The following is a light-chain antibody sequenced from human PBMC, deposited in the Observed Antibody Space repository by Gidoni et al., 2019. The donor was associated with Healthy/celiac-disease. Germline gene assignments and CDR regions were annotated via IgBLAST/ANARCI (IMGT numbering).Light chain of an antibody. CDR1: QSVSSTY. CDR3: QQYGSSPET. Sequence: TGLTQSPGTLSLPPGERATLSCRASQSVSSTYLAWYLQKPGQAPRLLIYGASSRATGIPDRFSGSGSGTDFTLTISRLEPEDFAVYYCQQYGSSPETFGQGTKVEIK. CDR2: GAS. J-gene: IGKJ1*01. V-gene: IGKV3-20*01.